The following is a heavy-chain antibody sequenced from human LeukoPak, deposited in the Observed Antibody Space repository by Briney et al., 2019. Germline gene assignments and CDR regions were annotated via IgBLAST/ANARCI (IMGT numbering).Heavy chain of an antibody. J-gene: IGHJ6*02. D-gene: IGHD3-10*01. CDR3: ARGCMVRGVTYYYYYGMDV. CDR1: GGSFSGYY. CDR2: IYYSGST. V-gene: IGHV4-59*01. Sequence: SETLSLTCAVYGGSFSGYYWSWIRQPPGKGLEWIGYIYYSGSTNYNPSFKSRGTISVETSNTQFSLKLSSVTAADTAVYYCARGCMVRGVTYYYYYGMDVWGQGTTVTVSS.